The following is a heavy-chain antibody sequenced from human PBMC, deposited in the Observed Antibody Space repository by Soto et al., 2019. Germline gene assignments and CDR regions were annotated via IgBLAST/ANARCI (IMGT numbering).Heavy chain of an antibody. CDR1: GFSLSTTGMR. J-gene: IGHJ4*02. CDR2: IDWDDDK. V-gene: IGHV2-70*04. CDR3: SRSPGGLTVATYYFDY. D-gene: IGHD4-17*01. Sequence: SGPTLVNPTQTLTLTCTFSGFSLSTTGMRVSWIRQPPGKALEWLARIDWDDDKFYSPSLKTRLTISKDISKNQVVLTMTNMDPMDTATYYCSRSPGGLTVATYYFDYWGQGILVTVSS.